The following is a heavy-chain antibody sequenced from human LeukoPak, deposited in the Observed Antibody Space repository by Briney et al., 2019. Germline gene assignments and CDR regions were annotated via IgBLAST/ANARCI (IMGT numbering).Heavy chain of an antibody. Sequence: PSETLSLTCTVSGGSIGNYFWNWIRQRPGKGLEWIGHIYHSGSTNYNPSLKSRLTISVDTSKNQFSLKLSSVTAADTAVYYCAKDGSGSYFNWFDPWGQGIPVTVSS. J-gene: IGHJ5*02. CDR3: AKDGSGSYFNWFDP. CDR2: IYHSGST. V-gene: IGHV4-59*01. CDR1: GGSIGNYF. D-gene: IGHD3-10*01.